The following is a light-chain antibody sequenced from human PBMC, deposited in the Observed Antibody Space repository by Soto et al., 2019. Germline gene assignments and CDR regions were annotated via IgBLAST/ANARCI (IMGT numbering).Light chain of an antibody. CDR1: QSISSW. V-gene: IGKV1-5*01. J-gene: IGKJ1*01. CDR3: QHYNTYPWT. Sequence: DIQMTQSPSTLSASVGDRVSITCRASQSISSWLAWYQQKPGKAPKLLIYDASSLESGVPSRFSGSGSGTEFTLTISSLQPGDFATYYCQHYNTYPWTFGQGTKVDIK. CDR2: DAS.